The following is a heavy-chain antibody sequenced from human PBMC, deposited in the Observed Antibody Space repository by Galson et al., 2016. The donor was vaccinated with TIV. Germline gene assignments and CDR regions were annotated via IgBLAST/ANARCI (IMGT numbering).Heavy chain of an antibody. CDR3: ARSRSKAGTTDPDS. CDR1: GFTFTSYG. D-gene: IGHD1-1*01. Sequence: SLRLSCAASGFTFTSYGMHWVRQAPGKGLEWVAVIWYDGSNKYYADSVKGRFTISRDTSKNTLYLQMNSLRADDTAVYYCARSRSKAGTTDPDSRGQGALVTVSS. CDR2: IWYDGSNK. V-gene: IGHV3-33*01. J-gene: IGHJ4*02.